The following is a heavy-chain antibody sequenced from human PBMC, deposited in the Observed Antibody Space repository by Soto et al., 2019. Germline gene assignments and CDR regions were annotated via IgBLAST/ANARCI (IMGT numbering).Heavy chain of an antibody. CDR1: GGTFSSYT. Sequence: ASVKVSCKASGGTFSSYTISWVRQAPGQGLEWMGRIIPILGIANYAQKFQGRVTITADKSTSTAYMELRSLGSDDTAVYYCARRPPAPYSRGWFAPWGQGTLVTVSS. CDR3: ARRPPAPYSRGWFAP. V-gene: IGHV1-69*02. D-gene: IGHD6-19*01. CDR2: IIPILGIA. J-gene: IGHJ5*02.